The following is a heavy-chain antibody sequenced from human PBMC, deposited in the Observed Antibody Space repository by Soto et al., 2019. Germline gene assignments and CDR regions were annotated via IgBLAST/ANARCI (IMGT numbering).Heavy chain of an antibody. J-gene: IGHJ4*02. D-gene: IGHD7-27*01. CDR3: AHRPNWGFSDFDS. CDR1: GFSLSTDGVG. CDR2: IFWDDDK. V-gene: IGHV2-5*02. Sequence: QNTLKESGPTLVKPTETLTLTCTFSGFSLSTDGVGVGWIRQPPGKALEYLALIFWDDDKRYSPSLRDRLTVTKDTSKNQVVLTMTNVDPLDTATYYCAHRPNWGFSDFDSWGQGTLVTVSS.